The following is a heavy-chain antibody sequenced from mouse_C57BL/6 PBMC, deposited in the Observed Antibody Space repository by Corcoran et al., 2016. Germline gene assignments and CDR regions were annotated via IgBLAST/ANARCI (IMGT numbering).Heavy chain of an antibody. CDR2: INPNNGGT. D-gene: IGHD2-5*01. Sequence: EVQLQQSGPELVKPGASVKISCKASGYTFTDYYMNWVKQSHGKSLEWIGDINPNNGGTSYNKKFKGKATLTADNSSSTAYMELRSLTSEDSAVDYCATEAESNDYFDYWGQGTTLTVSS. CDR1: GYTFTDYY. CDR3: ATEAESNDYFDY. J-gene: IGHJ2*01. V-gene: IGHV1-26*01.